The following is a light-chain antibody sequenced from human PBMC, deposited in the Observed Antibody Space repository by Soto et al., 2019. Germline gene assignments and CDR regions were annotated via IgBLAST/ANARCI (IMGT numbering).Light chain of an antibody. Sequence: QSVLTQPPSASGSPGQSVTISCTGTKSDIGVYDFVSWYQHHPGKAPRLIIYEVVQRPSGVPDRFSGSKSGNTASLTVSGLQAADEADYFCKSYAGTNTYVFGSGLKVAVL. CDR2: EVV. V-gene: IGLV2-8*01. CDR3: KSYAGTNTYV. J-gene: IGLJ1*01. CDR1: KSDIGVYDF.